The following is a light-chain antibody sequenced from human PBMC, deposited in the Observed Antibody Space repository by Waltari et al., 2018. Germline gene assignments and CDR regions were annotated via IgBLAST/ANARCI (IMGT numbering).Light chain of an antibody. V-gene: IGLV1-40*01. J-gene: IGLJ2*01. CDR3: QSYDNSLGGSKV. CDR2: GNS. CDR1: SSNIGADYD. Sequence: QSVLTQPPSVSGALGQRVTISCTGSSSNIGADYDVPWYQQVPGTAPKLLISGNSIRPSGVPDRFSASKSGTAASLAITGLQAEDEADYYCQSYDNSLGGSKVFGGGTRLSVL.